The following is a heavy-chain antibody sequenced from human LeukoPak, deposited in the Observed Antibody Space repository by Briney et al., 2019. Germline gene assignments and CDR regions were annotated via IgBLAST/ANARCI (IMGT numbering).Heavy chain of an antibody. V-gene: IGHV3-7*04. CDR2: IKQDGSEK. Sequence: GGSLRLSCAASGFTFSRYWMSWVRQAPGKGLEWVANIKQDGSEKYYVDSVKGRFTISRDNAKNSLYLQMNSLRAEDTAVCYCARAIAVAGSYYYYMDVWGKGTTVTVSS. D-gene: IGHD6-19*01. CDR3: ARAIAVAGSYYYYMDV. CDR1: GFTFSRYW. J-gene: IGHJ6*03.